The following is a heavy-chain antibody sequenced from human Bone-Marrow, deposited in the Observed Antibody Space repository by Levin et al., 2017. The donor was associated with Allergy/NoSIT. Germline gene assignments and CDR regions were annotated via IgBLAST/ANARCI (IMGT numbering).Heavy chain of an antibody. CDR2: LNPSSGGT. J-gene: IGHJ4*02. V-gene: IGHV1-2*02. CDR3: VRESGSSSGFDY. CDR1: GFIFKDYY. D-gene: IGHD6-13*01. Sequence: ASVKVSCKASGFIFKDYYLHWVRQAPGLGLEWMGWLNPSSGGTKYGEQFQGRVTMTRDTSISTVYMDLTSLRSDDTAVYYCVRESGSSSGFDYWGQGTRVTVS.